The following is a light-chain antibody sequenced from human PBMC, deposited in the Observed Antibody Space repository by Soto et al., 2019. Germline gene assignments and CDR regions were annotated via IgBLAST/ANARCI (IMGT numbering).Light chain of an antibody. CDR3: QQYTNAHGIT. J-gene: IGKJ5*01. CDR1: QGVGNKY. V-gene: IGKV3-20*01. Sequence: EMALTQSPGTLSLSPGERATLSCRASQGVGNKYLAWYQQRPGQAPSLLIYAASSRATGVPDRFSGSGSGTDFTLTISRLEPEDFAVYYCQQYTNAHGITFGQGTRLEIK. CDR2: AAS.